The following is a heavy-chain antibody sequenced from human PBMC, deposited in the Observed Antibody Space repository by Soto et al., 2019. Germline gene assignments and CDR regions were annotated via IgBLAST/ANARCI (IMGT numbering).Heavy chain of an antibody. V-gene: IGHV4-59*01. CDR3: ARDLSGGLRPDAFDI. D-gene: IGHD5-12*01. Sequence: SETLSLTCTVSGGSISSYYWNWIRQPPGKGLEWIGYIYYSGGTNYNPSLKSRATMSLDTSKNQFSLILTSVTAADTAVYYCARDLSGGLRPDAFDIWGQGTMVTVS. J-gene: IGHJ3*02. CDR2: IYYSGGT. CDR1: GGSISSYY.